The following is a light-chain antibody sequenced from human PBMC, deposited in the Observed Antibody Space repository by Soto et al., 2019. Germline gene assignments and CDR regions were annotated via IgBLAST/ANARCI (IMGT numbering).Light chain of an antibody. Sequence: AIRMTQSPSSLSASTGDRVTITCRASQGISSYLAWYQQKKGKAPKILIYAASTLQSGVPSRFRGSRSGTDFTLPISCLQSEDFETYYCQQYYSYPRPFGQGTKVDIK. J-gene: IGKJ1*01. CDR3: QQYYSYPRP. CDR1: QGISSY. V-gene: IGKV1-8*01. CDR2: AAS.